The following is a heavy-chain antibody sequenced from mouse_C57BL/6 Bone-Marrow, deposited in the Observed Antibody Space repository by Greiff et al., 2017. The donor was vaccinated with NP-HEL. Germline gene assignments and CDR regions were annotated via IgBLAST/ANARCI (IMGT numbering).Heavy chain of an antibody. D-gene: IGHD2-2*01. CDR1: GYTFTDYN. J-gene: IGHJ4*01. Sequence: EVQLQQSGPELVKPGASVKIPCKASGYTFTDYNMDWVKQSHGKSLEWIGYINPNNGGTIYNQKFKGKATLTVDKSSSTAYMELRSLTSEDTAVYYCVRRVWLRAMDYWGQGTSVTVSS. CDR3: VRRVWLRAMDY. V-gene: IGHV1-18*01. CDR2: INPNNGGT.